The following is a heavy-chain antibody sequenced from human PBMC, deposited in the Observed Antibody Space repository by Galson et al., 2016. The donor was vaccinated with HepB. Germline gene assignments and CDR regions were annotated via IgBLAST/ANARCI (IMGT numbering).Heavy chain of an antibody. CDR3: ARADSSGWYGPFAFDI. CDR2: MAYDETRR. J-gene: IGHJ3*02. D-gene: IGHD6-19*01. V-gene: IGHV3-30-3*01. CDR1: GFTFSIYA. Sequence: SLRLSCAASGFTFSIYAMHWVRQAPGKGLEWVAFMAYDETRRYYADSVKGRFTISRDNSNNTLYLQMDSLRAEDTAVYYCARADSSGWYGPFAFDIWGQGTMVIVSS.